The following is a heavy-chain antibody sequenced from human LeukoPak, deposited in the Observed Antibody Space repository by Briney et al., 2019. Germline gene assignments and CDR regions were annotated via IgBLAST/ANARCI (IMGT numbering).Heavy chain of an antibody. V-gene: IGHV3-48*04. CDR2: ISSGSGTI. CDR1: GFTFSSYS. D-gene: IGHD4-11*01. J-gene: IGHJ3*02. CDR3: ARAQKYSYDAFDI. Sequence: GGSLRLSCAASGFTFSSYSMNWVRQAPGKGLEYVSYISSGSGTIYYADSVKGRFTISRDNAKDSLYLQMNSLSAEDTAVYHCARAQKYSYDAFDIWGPGTMVTVSS.